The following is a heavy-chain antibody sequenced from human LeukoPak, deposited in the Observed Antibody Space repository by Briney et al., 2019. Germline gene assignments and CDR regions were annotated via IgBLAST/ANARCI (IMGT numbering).Heavy chain of an antibody. CDR3: ASHPAGGNPNWFDP. Sequence: GGSLRLSCAASGFTFSSYAMSWVRQAPGKGPEWVSAISGSGGSTYYADSVKGRFTISRDNSKNTLYLQMNSLRAEDTAVYYCASHPAGGNPNWFDPWGQGTLVTVSS. V-gene: IGHV3-23*01. D-gene: IGHD6-13*01. CDR1: GFTFSSYA. J-gene: IGHJ5*02. CDR2: ISGSGGST.